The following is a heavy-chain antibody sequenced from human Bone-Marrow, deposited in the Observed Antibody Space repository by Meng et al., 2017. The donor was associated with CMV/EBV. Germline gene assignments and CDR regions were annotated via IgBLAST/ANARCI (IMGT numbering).Heavy chain of an antibody. CDR1: GYTFHSYY. Sequence: ASVKVSCKASGYTFHSYYIHWVRQAPGQGLEWMGIINPSGGNTSYAQKFEGRITMTRDTSTSTMYMELKGLRFEDTAVYYCARDRESGITIFGVAPWYWGQGPLVTVYS. D-gene: IGHD3-3*01. J-gene: IGHJ4*02. CDR2: INPSGGNT. CDR3: ARDRESGITIFGVAPWY. V-gene: IGHV1-46*02.